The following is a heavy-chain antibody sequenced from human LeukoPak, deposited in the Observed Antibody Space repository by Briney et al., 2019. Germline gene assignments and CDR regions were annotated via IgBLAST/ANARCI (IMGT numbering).Heavy chain of an antibody. V-gene: IGHV4-61*02. Sequence: SETLSLTCTVSGGSISSGSYYWSWIRQPAGKGLEWIGRIYTSGSTNYSPSLKSRVTISVDASKNQFSLKLSSVTAADTAVYYCARAVGVATQYNWFDPWGQGTLVTVSS. J-gene: IGHJ5*02. CDR3: ARAVGVATQYNWFDP. CDR1: GGSISSGSYY. CDR2: IYTSGST. D-gene: IGHD5-12*01.